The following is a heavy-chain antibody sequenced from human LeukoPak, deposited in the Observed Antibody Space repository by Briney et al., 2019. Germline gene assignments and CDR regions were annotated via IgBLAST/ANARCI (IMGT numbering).Heavy chain of an antibody. Sequence: ASVKVSCKASGYTFTCYYMHWVRQAPGQGLEWMGWINPNSGGTNYAQKFQGRVTMTRDTSISTAYMELSRLRSDDTAVYYCARGSGSYFVEFDYWGQGTLVTVSS. D-gene: IGHD3-10*01. CDR1: GYTFTCYY. J-gene: IGHJ4*02. V-gene: IGHV1-2*02. CDR3: ARGSGSYFVEFDY. CDR2: INPNSGGT.